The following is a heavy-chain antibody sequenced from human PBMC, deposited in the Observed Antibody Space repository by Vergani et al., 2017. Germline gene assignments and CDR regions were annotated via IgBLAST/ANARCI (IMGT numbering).Heavy chain of an antibody. CDR2: IDYSSSTI. CDR1: GFTFSTYS. V-gene: IGHV3-48*01. CDR3: VDSSGWNYFDC. Sequence: EVQLVESGGGLVQPGGSLRLSCAASGFTFSTYSMNWVRQAPGKGLEWVSYIDYSSSTIYYAVSVKGRFTISRDNAKNSLYLPMTSLRAEDTAVYYCVDSSGWNYFDCWGQGTLVTVSS. J-gene: IGHJ4*02. D-gene: IGHD6-19*01.